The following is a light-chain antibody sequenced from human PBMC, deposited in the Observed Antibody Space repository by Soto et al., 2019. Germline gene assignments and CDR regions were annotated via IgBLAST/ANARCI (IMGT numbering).Light chain of an antibody. V-gene: IGLV2-11*01. CDR3: CSYAGSYTWV. CDR1: SSDVGNYNY. CDR2: DVT. Sequence: QSALTQPRSVSGSPGQSVTISCTGTSSDVGNYNYVSWYQQHPGKAPKLMIYDVTKRPSGVPDHFSGSKSGNTASLTISGLQAEDEADYYCCSYAGSYTWVFGGETKLTVL. J-gene: IGLJ3*02.